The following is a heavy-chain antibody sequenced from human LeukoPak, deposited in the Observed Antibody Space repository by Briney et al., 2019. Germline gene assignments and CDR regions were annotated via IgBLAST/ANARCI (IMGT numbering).Heavy chain of an antibody. D-gene: IGHD6-13*01. CDR3: ARGVYIAAAQYAY. V-gene: IGHV4-34*01. CDR2: INHSGST. Sequence: KPSETLSLTCAVYGGSFSGYYWSWIRQPPGKGLEWIGEINHSGSTNYNPSLKSRVTISVDTSKNQFSLKLSSVTAADTAVHYCARGVYIAAAQYAYWGQGTLVTVSS. J-gene: IGHJ4*02. CDR1: GGSFSGYY.